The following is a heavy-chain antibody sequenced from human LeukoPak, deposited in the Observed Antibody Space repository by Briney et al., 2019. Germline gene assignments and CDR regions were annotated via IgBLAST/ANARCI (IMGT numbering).Heavy chain of an antibody. CDR3: ARELYGSESYSLDY. Sequence: PGRSLRLSCAASGFTFSSYAMHWVRQAPGKGLERVAVISYDGSNKYYADSVKGRFTISRDNSKNTLYLQMNSLRAEDTAVYYCARELYGSESYSLDYWGQGTLVTVSS. CDR2: ISYDGSNK. CDR1: GFTFSSYA. D-gene: IGHD3-10*01. V-gene: IGHV3-30*04. J-gene: IGHJ4*02.